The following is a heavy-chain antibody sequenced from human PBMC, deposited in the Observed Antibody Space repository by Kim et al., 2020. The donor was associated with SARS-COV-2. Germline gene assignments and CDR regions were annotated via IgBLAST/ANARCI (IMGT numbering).Heavy chain of an antibody. V-gene: IGHV4-34*01. Sequence: SETLSLTCAVYGGSFSGYYWSWIRQPPGKGLEWIGEINHSGSTNYNPSLKSRVTISVDTSKNQFSLKLSSVTAADTAVYYCARVTITMVRGVPFDYWGQGTLVTVSS. D-gene: IGHD3-10*01. CDR2: INHSGST. CDR3: ARVTITMVRGVPFDY. J-gene: IGHJ4*02. CDR1: GGSFSGYY.